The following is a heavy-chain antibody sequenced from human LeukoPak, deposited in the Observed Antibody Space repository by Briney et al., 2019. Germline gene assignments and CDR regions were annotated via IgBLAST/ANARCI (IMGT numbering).Heavy chain of an antibody. CDR3: ARGLVLELRTRYCYYYYMDV. CDR2: IYTSGST. D-gene: IGHD1-7*01. Sequence: SETLSLTCTVSGGSISSYYWSWIRQPAGKGLEWIGRIYTSGSTNYNPSLKSRVTMSVDTSKNQFSLKLSSVTAADTAVYYCARGLVLELRTRYCYYYYMDVWGKGTTVTVSS. CDR1: GGSISSYY. J-gene: IGHJ6*03. V-gene: IGHV4-4*07.